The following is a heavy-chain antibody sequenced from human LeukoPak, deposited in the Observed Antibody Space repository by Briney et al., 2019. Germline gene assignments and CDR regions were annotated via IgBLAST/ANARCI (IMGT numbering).Heavy chain of an antibody. Sequence: PSQTLSLTCTVSGGSISSGDYYWRWIRQPPGKGLEWIGYIYYSGSTYYNPSLKSRVTISVDASNNQFSLKLSSVTTADTAVYCCARDLSAVAGPRSAFDIWGQGTMVTVSS. CDR1: GGSISSGDYY. J-gene: IGHJ3*02. V-gene: IGHV4-30-4*08. CDR2: IYYSGST. D-gene: IGHD6-19*01. CDR3: ARDLSAVAGPRSAFDI.